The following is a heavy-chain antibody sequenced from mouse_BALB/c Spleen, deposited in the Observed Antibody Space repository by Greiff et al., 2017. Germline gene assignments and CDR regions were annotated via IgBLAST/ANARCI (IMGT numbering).Heavy chain of an antibody. J-gene: IGHJ4*01. D-gene: IGHD1-1*01. CDR2: ISDGGSYT. V-gene: IGHV5-4*02. CDR1: GFTFSDYY. CDR3: ARDGIYYGSSYYAMDY. Sequence: EVKLMESGGGLVKPGGSLKLSCAASGFTFSDYYMYWVRQTPEKRLEWVATISDGGSYTYYPDSVKGRFTISRDNAKNNLYLQMSSLKSEDTAMYYCARDGIYYGSSYYAMDYWGQGTSVTVSS.